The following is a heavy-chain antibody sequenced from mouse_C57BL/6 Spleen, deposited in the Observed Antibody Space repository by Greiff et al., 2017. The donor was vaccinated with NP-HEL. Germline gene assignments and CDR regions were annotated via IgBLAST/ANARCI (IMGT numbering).Heavy chain of an antibody. D-gene: IGHD2-4*01. CDR3: ARCKDYDVEDYYAMDY. CDR2: IYPGDGDT. CDR1: GYAFSSYW. Sequence: QVQLKQSGAELVKPGASVKISCKASGYAFSSYWMNWVKQRPGKGLEWIGQIYPGDGDTNYNGKFKGKATLTADKSSSTAYMQLSSLTSEDSAVYFCARCKDYDVEDYYAMDYWGQGTSVTVSS. J-gene: IGHJ4*01. V-gene: IGHV1-80*01.